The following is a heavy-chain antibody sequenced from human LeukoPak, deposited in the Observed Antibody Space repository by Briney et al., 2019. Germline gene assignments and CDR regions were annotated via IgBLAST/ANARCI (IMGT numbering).Heavy chain of an antibody. CDR2: IYTSGST. CDR3: ARERVVYYYYYYMDV. J-gene: IGHJ6*03. Sequence: PSQTLSLTCTVSGGSISSGSYYWSWIRQPAGKGLEWIGRIYTSGSTNYNPSLKSRVTISVDTSKNQFSLKLSSVTAADTAVYYCARERVVYYYYYYMDVWGKGTTVTVSS. CDR1: GGSISSGSYY. V-gene: IGHV4-61*02.